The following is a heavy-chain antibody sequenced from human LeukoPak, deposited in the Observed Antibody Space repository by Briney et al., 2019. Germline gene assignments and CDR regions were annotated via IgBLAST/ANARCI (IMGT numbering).Heavy chain of an antibody. D-gene: IGHD3-22*01. J-gene: IGHJ6*03. CDR3: ARGRQDVTMIVVVMTAVSYYLDV. CDR2: MNPSGST. Sequence: SETLSLTCAVYGGSFSGYYWTWIRQTPEKGLEWIGEMNPSGSTSYNPSLKSRVTISVDTSKNQFSLKLSSVTAADTAVYYCARGRQDVTMIVVVMTAVSYYLDVWGKETTVTVS. V-gene: IGHV4-34*01. CDR1: GGSFSGYY.